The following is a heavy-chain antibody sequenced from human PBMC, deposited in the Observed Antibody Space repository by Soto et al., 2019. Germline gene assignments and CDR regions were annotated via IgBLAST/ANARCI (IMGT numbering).Heavy chain of an antibody. Sequence: ASVKVSCKSSGVTFSSYAISGVRHSTGQGLEWMGGIIPIFGTANYAQKFRGRATITADESTSTAYMELSSLRSEDTAVYYCAGAAAAPGWFDTWGQGTLVTVSS. J-gene: IGHJ5*02. V-gene: IGHV1-69*13. CDR3: AGAAAAPGWFDT. CDR2: IIPIFGTA. D-gene: IGHD6-13*01. CDR1: GVTFSSYA.